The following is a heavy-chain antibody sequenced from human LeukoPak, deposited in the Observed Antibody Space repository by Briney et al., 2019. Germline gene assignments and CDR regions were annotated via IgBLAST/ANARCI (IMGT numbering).Heavy chain of an antibody. CDR1: GYSFTSYW. D-gene: IGHD3-22*01. Sequence: GEPLKISCKGSGYSFTSYWIGWVRQMPGKGLEWMGIIYPGDSDTRYSPSFQGQVTISADKSIRTAYLQWSSLKASDTAMYYCARRLIDYDSSGYYFDYWGQGTLVTVSS. CDR2: IYPGDSDT. J-gene: IGHJ4*02. V-gene: IGHV5-51*01. CDR3: ARRLIDYDSSGYYFDY.